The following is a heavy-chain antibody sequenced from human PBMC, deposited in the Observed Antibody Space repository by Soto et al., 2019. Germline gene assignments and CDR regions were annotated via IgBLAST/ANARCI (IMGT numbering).Heavy chain of an antibody. D-gene: IGHD3-10*01. CDR2: IFYSGST. V-gene: IGHV4-39*01. CDR3: ASRKSSPYFDY. CDR1: SGSISSTIYS. Sequence: SETLSLTCTVSSGSISSTIYSWDWIRQPPGKGLEWIGSIFYSGSTYYNPSLKSRVTISVDTSKNQFSLTLTSVTAADTAVYYCASRKSSPYFDYWGQGTLVTVSS. J-gene: IGHJ4*02.